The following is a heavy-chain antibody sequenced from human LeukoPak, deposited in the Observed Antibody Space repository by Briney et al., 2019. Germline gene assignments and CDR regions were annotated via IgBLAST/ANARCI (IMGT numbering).Heavy chain of an antibody. D-gene: IGHD2-2*01. V-gene: IGHV1-69*01. CDR1: GGTFSSYA. Sequence: ASVKVSCKASGGTFSSYAISWVRQAPGQGLEWMGGIIPIFGTANCAQKFQGRVTITADESTSTAYMELSSLRSEDTAVYYCARIDDEYQLNYWGQGTLVTVSS. CDR3: ARIDDEYQLNY. CDR2: IIPIFGTA. J-gene: IGHJ4*02.